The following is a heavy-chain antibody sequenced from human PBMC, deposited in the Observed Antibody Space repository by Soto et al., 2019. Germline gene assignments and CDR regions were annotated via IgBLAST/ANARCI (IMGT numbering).Heavy chain of an antibody. CDR1: GGTFSSYA. CDR2: IIPIFGTA. CDR3: ARDPHVLRFLEWLSERPMIDAFDI. D-gene: IGHD3-3*01. V-gene: IGHV1-69*13. J-gene: IGHJ3*02. Sequence: GASVKVSCKASGGTFSSYAISWVRQAPGQGLEWMGGIIPIFGTANYAQKFQGRVTITADESTSTAYMELRSLRSDDTAVYYCARDPHVLRFLEWLSERPMIDAFDIWGQGTMVTVSS.